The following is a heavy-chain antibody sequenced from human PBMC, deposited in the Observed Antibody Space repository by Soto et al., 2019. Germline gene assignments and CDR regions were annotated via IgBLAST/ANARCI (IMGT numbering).Heavy chain of an antibody. CDR1: GGSISSGDYF. CDR3: ARAGHWRPFDD. J-gene: IGHJ4*02. Sequence: QVQLQESGPGLVKPSQTLSLTCTVSGGSISSGDYFWSWIRQPPGKDLEWIGYIYHSGSTNYNPSLKSRVTISLDTSENQFSLNLTSVTAADTAVYYCARAGHWRPFDDWGQGTLVTVSS. CDR2: IYHSGST. D-gene: IGHD3-3*01. V-gene: IGHV4-30-4*01.